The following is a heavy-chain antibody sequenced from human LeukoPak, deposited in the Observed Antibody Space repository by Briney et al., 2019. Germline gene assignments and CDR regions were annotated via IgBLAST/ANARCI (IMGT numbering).Heavy chain of an antibody. Sequence: SLTPPCAVHGFTFTSYCTNCVSPPPQYPLEWVSSISSSSSYIYYADSVKGRFTISRDNAKNSLYLQINSLRAEDTAVYYCASAGYDSSRWGQGTLVTVSS. CDR3: ASAGYDSSR. D-gene: IGHD3-22*01. J-gene: IGHJ4*02. CDR1: GFTFTSYC. CDR2: ISSSSSYI. V-gene: IGHV3-21*01.